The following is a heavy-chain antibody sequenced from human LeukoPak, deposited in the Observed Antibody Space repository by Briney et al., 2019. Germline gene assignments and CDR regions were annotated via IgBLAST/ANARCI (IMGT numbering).Heavy chain of an antibody. V-gene: IGHV3-23*01. CDR2: ISGSGGST. J-gene: IGHJ4*02. CDR1: GFTFSSYA. Sequence: PGGSLRLSCAASGFTFSSYAMSWVRQAPGKGLEWVSAISGSGGSTYYADSVKGRFTISRDNSKNTLYLQMNSLRDEDTAVYYCAKSRSPYYYGSGSTHAGYWGQGTLVTVSS. CDR3: AKSRSPYYYGSGSTHAGY. D-gene: IGHD3-10*01.